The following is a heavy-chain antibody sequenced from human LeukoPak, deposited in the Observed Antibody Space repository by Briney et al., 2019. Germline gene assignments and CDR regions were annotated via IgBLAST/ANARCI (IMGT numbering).Heavy chain of an antibody. D-gene: IGHD3-10*01. CDR3: ARAVGGSGSSGAFDI. Sequence: GGSLRLSCAASGFTFSSYAMHWVRQAPGKGLEYVSAISSNGGSTYYANSVKGRFTISRDNSKNTLYLQMGSLRAEDTAVYYCARAVGGSGSSGAFDIWGQGTMVTVSS. CDR1: GFTFSSYA. V-gene: IGHV3-64*01. CDR2: ISSNGGST. J-gene: IGHJ3*02.